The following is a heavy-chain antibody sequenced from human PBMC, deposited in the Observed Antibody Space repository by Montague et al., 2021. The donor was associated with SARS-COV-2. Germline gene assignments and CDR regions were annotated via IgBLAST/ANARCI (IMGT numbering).Heavy chain of an antibody. D-gene: IGHD2-2*02. J-gene: IGHJ6*02. CDR2: ISYDGSNK. CDR1: GFTFSSYA. CDR3: ARVRYCSSTSCYNVYYGMDV. Sequence: SLRLSCAASGFTFSSYAMHWVRQAPGKGLEWVAVISYDGSNKYYADSVKGRFTISRDNSKNTLYLQMNSLRAEDTAVYYRARVRYCSSTSCYNVYYGMDVWGQGTTVTVSS. V-gene: IGHV3-30-3*01.